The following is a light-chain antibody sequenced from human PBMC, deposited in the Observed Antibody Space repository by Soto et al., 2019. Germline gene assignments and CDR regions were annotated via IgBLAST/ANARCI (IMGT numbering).Light chain of an antibody. J-gene: IGKJ2*01. CDR1: QSVSSK. CDR3: QQYNNWPHT. V-gene: IGKV3-15*01. Sequence: EIVLTQSPGTLSLSPGARAPLSCRASQSVSSKLAWFQQNPGQAPSLLIYGVSTRAIGVPVRFSGSGSGTEFTLTINSLQSEDFAVYYCQQYNNWPHTFGQGTKVDIK. CDR2: GVS.